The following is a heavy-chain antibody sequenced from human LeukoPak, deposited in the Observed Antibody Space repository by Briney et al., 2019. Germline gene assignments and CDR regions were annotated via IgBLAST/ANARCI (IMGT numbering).Heavy chain of an antibody. D-gene: IGHD3-10*01. Sequence: SETLSLTCAVYGGSFSGYYWSWIRQRPGKGLEWIGEINHSGSTNYNPSLKSRVTISVDTSKNQFSLKLSSVTAADTAVYYCARQRRILLWFGELSVRFDPWGQGTLVTVSS. V-gene: IGHV4-34*01. CDR3: ARQRRILLWFGELSVRFDP. CDR1: GGSFSGYY. CDR2: INHSGST. J-gene: IGHJ5*02.